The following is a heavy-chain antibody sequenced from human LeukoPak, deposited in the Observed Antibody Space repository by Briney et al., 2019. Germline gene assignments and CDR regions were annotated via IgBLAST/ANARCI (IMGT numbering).Heavy chain of an antibody. CDR3: ASPIFYGSGSYYSD. J-gene: IGHJ4*02. Sequence: SETLSLTCTVSGGSISNSSYYWGWIRQPPGKGLEWIVSIYYSGSTYYNPSLKSRVTISVDTSKNQFSLKLSSVTAADTAVYYCASPIFYGSGSYYSDWGQGTLVTVSS. V-gene: IGHV4-39*01. D-gene: IGHD3-10*01. CDR1: GGSISNSSYY. CDR2: IYYSGST.